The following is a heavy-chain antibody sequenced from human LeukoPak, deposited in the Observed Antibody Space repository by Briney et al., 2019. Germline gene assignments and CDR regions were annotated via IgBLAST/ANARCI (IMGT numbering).Heavy chain of an antibody. D-gene: IGHD3-10*01. CDR1: GFTLNTYA. CDR2: INGGGTT. Sequence: PGGTLRLSCAASGFTLNTYAMSWVRQAPGKGLEWVSGINGGGTTYYANSVKGRFTISRDTSKNTLDLQMNSLRAEDTAVYYCAVYGSGFDPWGQGTLVTVSS. V-gene: IGHV3-23*01. CDR3: AVYGSGFDP. J-gene: IGHJ5*02.